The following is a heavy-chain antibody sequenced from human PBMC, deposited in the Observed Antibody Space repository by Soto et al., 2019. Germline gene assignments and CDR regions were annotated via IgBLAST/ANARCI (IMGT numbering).Heavy chain of an antibody. CDR1: GCTFSSYA. J-gene: IGHJ4*02. CDR3: ARHSRYDFWSGYHDY. CDR2: ISYDGSNK. V-gene: IGHV3-30-3*01. Sequence: QVQLVESGGGVVQPGRSLRLSCAASGCTFSSYAMHWVSQAPGKGLDWVAVISYDGSNKYYADSVKGRFTIYRDNSKNTLYLQMNSLRAEDMAVYYCARHSRYDFWSGYHDYWGQGTLVTVSS. D-gene: IGHD3-3*01.